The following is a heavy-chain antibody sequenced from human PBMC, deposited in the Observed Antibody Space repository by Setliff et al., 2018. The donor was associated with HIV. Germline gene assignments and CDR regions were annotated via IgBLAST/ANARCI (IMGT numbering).Heavy chain of an antibody. Sequence: PSETLSLTCDVADGDLSGDSWSWIRQPPGKGLQWIGEISHSGNTTYNPSLSSRVTISLDTSRNQLSLKLSSVTAADTAVYYCARALFDYVWGTYRLRPVGFDLWGQGTVVTVSS. V-gene: IGHV4-34*01. D-gene: IGHD3-16*02. CDR1: DGDLSGDS. CDR2: ISHSGNT. J-gene: IGHJ3*01. CDR3: ARALFDYVWGTYRLRPVGFDL.